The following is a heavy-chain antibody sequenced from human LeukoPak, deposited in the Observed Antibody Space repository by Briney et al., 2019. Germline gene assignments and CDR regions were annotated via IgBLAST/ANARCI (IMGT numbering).Heavy chain of an antibody. D-gene: IGHD4-23*01. CDR2: ISSSSSYI. J-gene: IGHJ4*02. CDR1: GYTFSSYS. CDR3: ARDDYGGNSYYFDY. Sequence: GGSLRLSCAASGYTFSSYSMNWVRQAPGKGLEWVSSISSSSSYIYHADSVKGRFTISRDNAKNSLYLQMNSLRAEDTAVYYCARDDYGGNSYYFDYWGQGTLVTVSS. V-gene: IGHV3-21*01.